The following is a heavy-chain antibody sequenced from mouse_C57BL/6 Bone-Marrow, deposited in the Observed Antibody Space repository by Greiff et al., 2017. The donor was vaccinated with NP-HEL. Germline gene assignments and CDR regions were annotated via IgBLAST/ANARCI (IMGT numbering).Heavy chain of an antibody. J-gene: IGHJ2*01. V-gene: IGHV1-54*01. CDR1: GYAFTTYL. CDR3: ARVGWSHFDY. CDR2: INPGSGGT. Sequence: VQLQQSGAELVRPGTSVKVSCKASGYAFTTYLIEWVKQRPGQGLEWIGVINPGSGGTNYNEKFKGKATLTADKSSSTAYMQLSSLTSEDSAVYFCARVGWSHFDYWGQGTTLTVSS. D-gene: IGHD2-3*01.